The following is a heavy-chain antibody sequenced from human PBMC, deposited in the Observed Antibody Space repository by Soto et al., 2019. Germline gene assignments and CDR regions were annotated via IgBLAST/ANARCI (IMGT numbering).Heavy chain of an antibody. J-gene: IGHJ4*02. CDR1: GFTFSSYA. Sequence: VQLLESGGGLIQPGGSLRLSCVASGFTFSSYAMNWVRQGPGTGLEWVAVIDSDDGKTYYANAVKGRFSISRDNSKNKPFLQMNNLRSADNATFYCGESGYPGGLLWGPGTLVTV. CDR3: GESGYPGGLL. CDR2: IDSDDGKT. D-gene: IGHD6-25*01. V-gene: IGHV3-23*01.